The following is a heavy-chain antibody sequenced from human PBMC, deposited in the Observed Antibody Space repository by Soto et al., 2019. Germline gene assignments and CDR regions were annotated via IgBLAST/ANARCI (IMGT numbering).Heavy chain of an antibody. Sequence: GSLRLSCAASGFTFSAYSMNWVRQAPGKGLEWVSYISTSSGTIYYADSVKGRFTISRDNAKNSLYLQMSSLRAEDTAVYYCAATPYYYYYAMDVWGQGTTVTVSS. V-gene: IGHV3-48*01. J-gene: IGHJ6*02. CDR3: AATPYYYYYAMDV. CDR2: ISTSSGTI. CDR1: GFTFSAYS.